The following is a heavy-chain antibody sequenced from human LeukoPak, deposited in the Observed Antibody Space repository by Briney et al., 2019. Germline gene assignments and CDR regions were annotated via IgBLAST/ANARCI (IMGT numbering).Heavy chain of an antibody. D-gene: IGHD3-10*01. Sequence: PGGSLRLSCAASGFTFSSYALTWVRQAPGKGLEWVSDISGSGGGTYYADSVKGRFTISRDNSKNTLYLQMNSLRAEDTAVYYCAKEDLYGSVKWFDPWGQGILVTVSS. V-gene: IGHV3-23*01. CDR1: GFTFSSYA. CDR3: AKEDLYGSVKWFDP. CDR2: ISGSGGGT. J-gene: IGHJ5*02.